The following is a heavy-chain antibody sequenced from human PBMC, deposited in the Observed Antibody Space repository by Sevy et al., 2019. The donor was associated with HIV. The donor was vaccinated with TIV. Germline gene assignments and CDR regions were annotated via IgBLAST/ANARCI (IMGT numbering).Heavy chain of an antibody. D-gene: IGHD1-26*01. V-gene: IGHV3-23*01. J-gene: IGHJ4*02. CDR3: AKGGCEVGARGGPGPFDY. Sequence: GGSLRLSCAASGFTFSSYAMSWVRQAPGKGLEWVAAISGSGGSKYYADSVKGRFTISRDNSKNTLYLQMNSLRAEDTAVYYCAKGGCEVGARGGPGPFDYWGQGTLVTVSS. CDR1: GFTFSSYA. CDR2: ISGSGGSK.